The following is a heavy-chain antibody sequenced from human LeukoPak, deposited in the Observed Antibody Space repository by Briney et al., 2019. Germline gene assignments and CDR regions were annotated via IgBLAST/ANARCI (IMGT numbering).Heavy chain of an antibody. J-gene: IGHJ4*02. Sequence: ASVKVSCKVSGYTLTELSMHWVRQAPGKGLEWMGGFDPEDGETIYAQKFQGRVTMTEDTSTDTAYMELSSLRSEDTAVYYCATRALGLVGFDYWGQGTLVTVSS. CDR1: GYTLTELS. CDR3: ATRALGLVGFDY. CDR2: FDPEDGET. D-gene: IGHD6-6*01. V-gene: IGHV1-24*01.